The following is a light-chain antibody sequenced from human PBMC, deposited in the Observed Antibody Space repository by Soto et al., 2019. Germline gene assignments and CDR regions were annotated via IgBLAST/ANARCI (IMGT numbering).Light chain of an antibody. V-gene: IGKV1-8*01. CDR1: RPISTY. Sequence: AIRMPQSPSSISAFTGDRVTITCRTSRPISTYLAWYQQKPGKTPTLLMYAASTLQSGVPSRFSGSGSGTDCTLTISGLQSEDFATYYCQQYDTYPLAFGQGTNIEIK. J-gene: IGKJ1*01. CDR2: AAS. CDR3: QQYDTYPLA.